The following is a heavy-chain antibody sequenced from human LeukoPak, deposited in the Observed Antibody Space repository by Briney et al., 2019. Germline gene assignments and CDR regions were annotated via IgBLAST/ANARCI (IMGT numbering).Heavy chain of an antibody. D-gene: IGHD3-22*01. Sequence: PSETLSLTCTVSGGSISSSSYYWSWIRQPAGKGLEWIGRIYTSGSTNYNPSLKSRVTISVDTSKNQFSLKLSSVTAADTAVYYCARSYDSSGYDYGFDYWGQGTLVTVSS. J-gene: IGHJ4*02. CDR3: ARSYDSSGYDYGFDY. CDR2: IYTSGST. V-gene: IGHV4-61*02. CDR1: GGSISSSSYY.